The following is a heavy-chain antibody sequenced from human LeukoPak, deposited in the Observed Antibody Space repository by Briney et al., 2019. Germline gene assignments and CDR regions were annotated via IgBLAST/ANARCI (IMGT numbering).Heavy chain of an antibody. Sequence: SETLSLTCTVSGGSVSSGSYYWSWIRQPPGKGLEWIGYIYYSGSTNYNPSLKSRVTISVDTSKNQFSLKLSSVTAADTAVYYCARSYCSSTSCYNYFDYWGQGTLVTVSS. CDR3: ARSYCSSTSCYNYFDY. CDR2: IYYSGST. J-gene: IGHJ4*02. D-gene: IGHD2-2*02. V-gene: IGHV4-61*01. CDR1: GGSVSSGSYY.